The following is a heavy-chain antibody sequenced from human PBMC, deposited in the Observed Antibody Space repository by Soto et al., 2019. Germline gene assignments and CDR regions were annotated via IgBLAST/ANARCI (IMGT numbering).Heavy chain of an antibody. J-gene: IGHJ4*02. Sequence: PSETLSLTCTVSGGSISSGGYYWSWIRQHPGKGLEWIGYIYYSGSTYYSPSLKSRVTISVDTSKNQFSLKLSSVTAADTAVYYCASGPYYYDSSGYPWLYWGQGTLVTVSS. V-gene: IGHV4-31*03. CDR3: ASGPYYYDSSGYPWLY. D-gene: IGHD3-22*01. CDR2: IYYSGST. CDR1: GGSISSGGYY.